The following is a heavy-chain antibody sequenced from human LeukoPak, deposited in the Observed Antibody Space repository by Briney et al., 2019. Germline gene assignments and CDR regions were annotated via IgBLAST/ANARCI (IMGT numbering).Heavy chain of an antibody. V-gene: IGHV3-48*01. Sequence: GGSLRLSCAASGFTFSSYSMNWVRQAPGKGLEWVSYISSSSSTIYYADSVKGRFTISRDNAKNSVYLQLSSLRAEDTAVYFCATGRLTSTSPYIYFNYWGQGTLVTVSS. CDR1: GFTFSSYS. CDR3: ATGRLTSTSPYIYFNY. J-gene: IGHJ4*01. CDR2: ISSSSSTI. D-gene: IGHD1-26*01.